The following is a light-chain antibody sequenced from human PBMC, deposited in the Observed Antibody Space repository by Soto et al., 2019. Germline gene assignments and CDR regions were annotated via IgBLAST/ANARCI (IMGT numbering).Light chain of an antibody. CDR1: SNDVGTYNL. CDR2: EGF. V-gene: IGLV2-23*01. CDR3: SSYAGSTRDV. J-gene: IGLJ1*01. Sequence: QSVLTQPASVSGSPGQSITLSCTGTSNDVGTYNLVSWYQQHPGKAPKLIIFEGFKRPSGDSNLFSGSKSGNTASLTISWLQAEDGGDFFCSSYAGSTRDVVRTGTKVNVL.